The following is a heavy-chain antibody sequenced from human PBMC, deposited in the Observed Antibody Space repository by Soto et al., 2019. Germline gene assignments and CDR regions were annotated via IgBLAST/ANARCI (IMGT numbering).Heavy chain of an antibody. CDR2: INSDGSST. CDR3: AREAYLPGPREGWFDP. Sequence: GGSLRLSCAASGFTFSSYWMHWVRQSPGKGLVWVSRINSDGSSTSYADSVKGRFTISRDNAKNTLYLQMNSLRAEDTAVYYCAREAYLPGPREGWFDPWGQGTLVTVSS. J-gene: IGHJ5*02. D-gene: IGHD1-26*01. CDR1: GFTFSSYW. V-gene: IGHV3-74*01.